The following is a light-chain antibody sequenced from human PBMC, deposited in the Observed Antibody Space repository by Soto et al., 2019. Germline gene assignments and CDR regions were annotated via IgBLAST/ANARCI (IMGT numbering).Light chain of an antibody. CDR1: QSVSSSY. Sequence: EIVLTHAPGTLSFSPGERATVSCRASQSVSSSYLAWYQQKPGQAPRLLIYRTSNRATGIPDRFSGSGSGTDFTLTITRLEPEDSAVYFCQQYTGPPTTFGQGTRLEIK. CDR2: RTS. J-gene: IGKJ5*01. CDR3: QQYTGPPTT. V-gene: IGKV3-20*01.